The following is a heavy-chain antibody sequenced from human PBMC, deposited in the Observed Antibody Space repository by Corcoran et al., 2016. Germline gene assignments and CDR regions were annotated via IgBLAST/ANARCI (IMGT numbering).Heavy chain of an antibody. Sequence: QVQLQQWGAGLLKPSETLSLTCAVYGGSFSGYYWSWIRQPPGKGLEWIGEINHSGSTNYNPSLKSRVTISVDTSKNQFSLKLSSVTAADTAVYYCAREGEVGAPAPFDYWGQGTLVTVSS. CDR3: AREGEVGAPAPFDY. V-gene: IGHV4-34*01. CDR1: GGSFSGYY. CDR2: INHSGST. D-gene: IGHD1-26*01. J-gene: IGHJ4*02.